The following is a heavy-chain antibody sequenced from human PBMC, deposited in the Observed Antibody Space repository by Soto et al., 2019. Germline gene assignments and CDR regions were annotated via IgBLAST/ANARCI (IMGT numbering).Heavy chain of an antibody. V-gene: IGHV1-18*04. J-gene: IGHJ4*02. Sequence: ASVKVSCKASGYTFTSYGISWVRQAPGQGLEWMGFISAYNGNTNYAQKIQGRVTMTTETSTSTAYMELRSLRSDDTAVYYCARDSRSEIRQFHXWGQGTLVTVSX. CDR2: ISAYNGNT. CDR3: ARDSRSEIRQFHX. D-gene: IGHD3-10*01. CDR1: GYTFTSYG.